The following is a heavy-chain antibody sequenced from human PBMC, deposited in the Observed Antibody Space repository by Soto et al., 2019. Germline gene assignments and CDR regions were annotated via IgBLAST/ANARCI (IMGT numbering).Heavy chain of an antibody. Sequence: PSETLSLTRTVSGGSISSYYWSWIRQPPGKGLEWIGYIYYSGSTNYNPSLKSRVTISVDTSKNQFSLKLSSVTAADTAVYYCARIDHYYYYGMDVWGQGTTVTVSS. CDR2: IYYSGST. CDR1: GGSISSYY. V-gene: IGHV4-59*01. CDR3: ARIDHYYYYGMDV. J-gene: IGHJ6*02.